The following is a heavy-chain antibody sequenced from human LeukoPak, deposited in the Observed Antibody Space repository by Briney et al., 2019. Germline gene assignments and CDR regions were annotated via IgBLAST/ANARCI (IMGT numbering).Heavy chain of an antibody. J-gene: IGHJ4*02. D-gene: IGHD3-10*01. CDR3: ARGIFGTMVRGVLYYFDY. CDR2: IHSSGGT. V-gene: IGHV4-4*07. CDR1: GGSISYF. Sequence: SETLSLTCTVSGGSISYFWTWIRQPAGKGLEWIGRIHSSGGTNYNPSLRSRVTMSVDTSKNQFSLKLTSVTAADTAIYFCARGIFGTMVRGVLYYFDYWGQGTLVTVSS.